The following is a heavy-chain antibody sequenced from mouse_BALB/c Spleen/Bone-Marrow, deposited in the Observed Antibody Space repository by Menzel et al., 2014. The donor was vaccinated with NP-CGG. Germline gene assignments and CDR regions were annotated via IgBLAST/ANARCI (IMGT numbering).Heavy chain of an antibody. J-gene: IGHJ2*01. D-gene: IGHD1-1*01. CDR3: ARYYYGSSLFDY. V-gene: IGHV14-3*02. CDR2: IDPANGNT. Sequence: EVQLQQSGAELVKPGASVKLSCTASGFHIKDTYMHWVKQRPEQGLEWIGRIDPANGNTKYDPKFQGKATITADTSSNTAYLQHSSLTSEDTAVYYCARYYYGSSLFDYWGQGTTLTV. CDR1: GFHIKDTY.